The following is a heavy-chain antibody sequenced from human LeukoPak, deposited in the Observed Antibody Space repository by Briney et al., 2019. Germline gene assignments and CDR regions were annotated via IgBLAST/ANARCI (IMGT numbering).Heavy chain of an antibody. V-gene: IGHV3-15*01. CDR3: TTEPLVYCSGGRCNPI. CDR1: GFTFSGYW. D-gene: IGHD2-15*01. Sequence: GGSLRLSCAASGFTFSGYWMSWVRQAPGKGLEWVGRIKTRPADDTTDYAAPVKGRFSISRDDSKNTLYLQMNSLKTEDTAIYYCTTEPLVYCSGGRCNPIWGQGTQVTVSS. CDR2: IKTRPADDTT. J-gene: IGHJ4*02.